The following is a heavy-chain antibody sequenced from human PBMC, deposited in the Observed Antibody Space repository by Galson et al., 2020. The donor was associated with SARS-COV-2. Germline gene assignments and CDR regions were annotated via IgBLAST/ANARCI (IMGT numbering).Heavy chain of an antibody. CDR3: ARESGSYGFGLDP. V-gene: IGHV3-74*01. CDR1: GFTLSGNW. CDR2: INSDGRKT. Sequence: GESLKISCVASGFTLSGNWMHWVRQAPGKGLVWVSRINSDGRKTGNADSVKGRFTISRDNAKNTLYLQMNSLRVEDTAVYYCARESGSYGFGLDPWGQGTLVTVSS. D-gene: IGHD1-26*01. J-gene: IGHJ5*02.